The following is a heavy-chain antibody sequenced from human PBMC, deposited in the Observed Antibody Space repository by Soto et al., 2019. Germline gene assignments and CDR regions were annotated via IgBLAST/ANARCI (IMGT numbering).Heavy chain of an antibody. CDR3: ARSTMVRGVIHWFDP. V-gene: IGHV4-39*07. J-gene: IGHJ5*02. Sequence: SETLSLSCIVSGGSISISSYYWGCIRQPPGKGREWIGSIYYSGSTYYNPSLKSRVTISVDTSKNQFSLKLSSVTAADTAVYYCARSTMVRGVIHWFDPWGQGTLVTVSS. D-gene: IGHD3-10*01. CDR2: IYYSGST. CDR1: GGSISISSYY.